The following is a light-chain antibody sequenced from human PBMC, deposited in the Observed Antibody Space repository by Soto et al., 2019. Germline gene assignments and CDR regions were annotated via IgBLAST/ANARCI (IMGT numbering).Light chain of an antibody. CDR1: SSDVGGYNY. Sequence: QSVLTQPASVSGSPGQSITISCTGTSSDVGGYNYVSWYQQHPGKAPKLMIYEVSNRPSGVSNRFSGSKSGNTASLTISGLQAEDEADYYCSSYTSSSLYVFGNGPKVTVL. CDR2: EVS. J-gene: IGLJ1*01. V-gene: IGLV2-14*01. CDR3: SSYTSSSLYV.